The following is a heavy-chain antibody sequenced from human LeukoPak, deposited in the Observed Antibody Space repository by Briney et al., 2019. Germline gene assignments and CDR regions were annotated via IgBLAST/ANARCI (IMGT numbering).Heavy chain of an antibody. D-gene: IGHD3-10*01. J-gene: IGHJ5*02. CDR2: INPSGGST. Sequence: ASVKVSCKASGYTFTSYYMHWVRQAPGQGLEWMGIINPSGGSTSYAQKFQGRVTMTRDMSTSTVYMELGSLRSGNTAVYYCARRNYGSGSYYNWFGWFDPWGQGTLVTVSS. CDR3: ARRNYGSGSYYNWFGWFDP. CDR1: GYTFTSYY. V-gene: IGHV1-46*01.